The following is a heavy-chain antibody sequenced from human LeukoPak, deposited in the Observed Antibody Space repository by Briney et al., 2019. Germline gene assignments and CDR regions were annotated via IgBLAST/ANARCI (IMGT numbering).Heavy chain of an antibody. CDR3: ARSYYKVWYFDL. CDR2: INHSEST. V-gene: IGHV4-34*01. D-gene: IGHD3-10*01. J-gene: IGHJ2*01. Sequence: SETLSLTCAVYGGSFSGYYWSWIRQPPGKGLEWIGEINHSESTNYNPSLKSRVTISVDTSKNQFSLKLSSVTAADTAVYYCARSYYKVWYFDLWGRGTLVTVSS. CDR1: GGSFSGYY.